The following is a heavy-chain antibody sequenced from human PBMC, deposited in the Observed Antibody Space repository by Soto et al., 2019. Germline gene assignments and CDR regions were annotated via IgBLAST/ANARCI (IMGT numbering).Heavy chain of an antibody. Sequence: ASVKVSCKASGYTFTSYGISWVRQAPGQGLEWMGWISAYNGNTNYAQKLQGRVTMTIDTSTSTAYMELRSLRSDDTAVYYCAREGYCSSTSCFPESYYYYGMDVWGQGTTVTVSS. CDR2: ISAYNGNT. CDR3: AREGYCSSTSCFPESYYYYGMDV. J-gene: IGHJ6*02. CDR1: GYTFTSYG. V-gene: IGHV1-18*01. D-gene: IGHD2-2*01.